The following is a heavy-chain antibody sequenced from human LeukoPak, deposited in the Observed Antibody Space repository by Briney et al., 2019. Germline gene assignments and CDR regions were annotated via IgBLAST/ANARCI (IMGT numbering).Heavy chain of an antibody. Sequence: PGGSLRLSCAAAGFNFRIYEMNWVRQAPGKGLEWVALISYDGGNQYYRDSVKGRFTISRDNGENSVYLQMHSLRIEDTAIYYCANAHYWGQGTLVIVSS. J-gene: IGHJ4*02. V-gene: IGHV3-30*18. CDR1: GFNFRIYE. CDR2: ISYDGGNQ. CDR3: ANAHY.